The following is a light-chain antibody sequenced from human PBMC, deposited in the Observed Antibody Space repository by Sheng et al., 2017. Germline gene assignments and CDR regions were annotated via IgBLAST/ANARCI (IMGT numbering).Light chain of an antibody. CDR2: SAS. V-gene: IGKV3-11*01. CDR3: QQRSTWPIT. Sequence: EIVLTQSPGTLSLSPGERATLSCRASENVGRDYIAWYQQRPGQPPRLLIHSASTRATGIPARFSGSGSATDFTLTISSLEADDFAVYYCQQRSTWPITFGQGTRLEI. J-gene: IGKJ5*01. CDR1: ENVGRDY.